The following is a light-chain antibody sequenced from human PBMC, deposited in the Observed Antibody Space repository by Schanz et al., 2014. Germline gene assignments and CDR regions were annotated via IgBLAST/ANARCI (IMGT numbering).Light chain of an antibody. V-gene: IGLV2-11*01. Sequence: QSALTQPRSVSGSPGQSVTISCTGTSSDVGTYNYVSWYQQHPGKAPKLMIYDVSKRPSGVPDRYSGSKSGNTASLTVSGLQAEDEADYYCSSYAGSDNLIFGGGTKVTVL. J-gene: IGLJ2*01. CDR2: DVS. CDR1: SSDVGTYNY. CDR3: SSYAGSDNLI.